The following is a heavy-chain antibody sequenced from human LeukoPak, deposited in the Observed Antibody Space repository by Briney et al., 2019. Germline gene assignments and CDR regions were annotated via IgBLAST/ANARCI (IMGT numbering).Heavy chain of an antibody. J-gene: IGHJ4*02. V-gene: IGHV5-51*01. D-gene: IGHD6-13*01. Sequence: GESLKISCKGSGYSFTTYWIGWVRQMPGKGLEWMGIVYAGDSDTKYSPSFQGQVTISADKSISTAYLQWSSLKASDTAMYYCARLGGRGSSWYHFDYWGQGTLVTVSS. CDR1: GYSFTTYW. CDR3: ARLGGRGSSWYHFDY. CDR2: VYAGDSDT.